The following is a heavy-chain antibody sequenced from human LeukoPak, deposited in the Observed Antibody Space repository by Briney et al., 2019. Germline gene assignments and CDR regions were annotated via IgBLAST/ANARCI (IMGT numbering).Heavy chain of an antibody. J-gene: IGHJ4*02. CDR1: GGSISSGGYY. CDR2: IYYSGST. D-gene: IGHD5-12*01. Sequence: PSETLSLTCTVSGGSISSGGYYWSWIRQHPGKGLEWIGYIYYSGSTYYNPSLKSRVTISVDTSKNQFSLKLSSVTAADTAVYYCARVGCGYSGYEVWGQGTLVTVSS. V-gene: IGHV4-31*03. CDR3: ARVGCGYSGYEV.